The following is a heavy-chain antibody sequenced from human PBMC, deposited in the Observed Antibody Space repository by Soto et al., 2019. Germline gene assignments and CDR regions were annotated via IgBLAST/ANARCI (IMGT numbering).Heavy chain of an antibody. CDR2: ITGNGENT. CDR3: AKDVPKLQSMAWPYYCDK. D-gene: IGHD4-4*01. CDR1: GFTFSSYA. J-gene: IGHJ4*02. Sequence: GGSLRLSCAASGFTFSSYAMSWVRQAPGKGLAWVSSITGNGENTYYADSVKGRFIISRDNSENTLYLQINSLRADDTAIYYCAKDVPKLQSMAWPYYCDKWGQEGQVTVAS. V-gene: IGHV3-23*01.